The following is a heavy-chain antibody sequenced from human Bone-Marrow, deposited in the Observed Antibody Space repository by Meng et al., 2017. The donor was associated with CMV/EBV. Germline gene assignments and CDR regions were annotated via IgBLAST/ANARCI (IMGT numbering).Heavy chain of an antibody. Sequence: GESLKISCAASGFTFSSYAMSWVRQAPGKGLEWVSAISGSGGSTYYADSVKGRFTISRDNSKNTLYLQMNSLRAEDTAVYYCAKERITGTTDYYGMDVWGQGTTVTVSS. J-gene: IGHJ6*02. V-gene: IGHV3-23*01. D-gene: IGHD1-7*01. CDR3: AKERITGTTDYYGMDV. CDR2: ISGSGGST. CDR1: GFTFSSYA.